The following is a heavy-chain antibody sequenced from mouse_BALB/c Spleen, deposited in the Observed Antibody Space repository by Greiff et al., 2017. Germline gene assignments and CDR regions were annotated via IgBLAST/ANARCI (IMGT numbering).Heavy chain of an antibody. CDR1: GFSLTSYG. CDR3: ATYDDWYFDV. V-gene: IGHV2-9*02. J-gene: IGHJ1*01. CDR2: IWAGGST. Sequence: QVQLKESGPGLVAPSQSLSITCTVSGFSLTSYGVHWVRQPPGKGLEWLGVIWAGGSTNYNSALMSRLSISKDNSKSQVFLKMNSLQTDDTAMYYCATYDDWYFDVWGAGTTVTVSS. D-gene: IGHD2-12*01.